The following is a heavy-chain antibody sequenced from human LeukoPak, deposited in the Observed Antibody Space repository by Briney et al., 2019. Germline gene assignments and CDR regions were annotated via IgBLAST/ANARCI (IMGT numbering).Heavy chain of an antibody. CDR3: ARRATVTPYYYYYYGMDV. CDR2: IKQDGSEK. D-gene: IGHD4-11*01. J-gene: IGHJ6*02. CDR1: GFTFSSYW. Sequence: GGSLRLSCAASGFTFSSYWMSWVRQAPGKGLEWVANIKQDGSEKYYVDSVKGRFTISRDNAKNSLYLQMNSLRAEDTAVYYCARRATVTPYYYYYYGMDVWGQGATVTVSS. V-gene: IGHV3-7*03.